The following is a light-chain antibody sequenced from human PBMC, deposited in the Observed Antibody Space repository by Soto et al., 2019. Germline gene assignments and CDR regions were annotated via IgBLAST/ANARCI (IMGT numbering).Light chain of an antibody. J-gene: IGLJ1*01. CDR3: SAWDDSLNGLYV. Sequence: VLTQAPSASGTPGQRVTISCSGSSSNIGRSSVNWYQHLPGTAPKLLIYSNDRRPSGVPERFPGSKSGTSASLAISGLQSEDEADYYCSAWDDSLNGLYVFGTGTKVTVL. CDR1: SSNIGRSS. V-gene: IGLV1-44*01. CDR2: SND.